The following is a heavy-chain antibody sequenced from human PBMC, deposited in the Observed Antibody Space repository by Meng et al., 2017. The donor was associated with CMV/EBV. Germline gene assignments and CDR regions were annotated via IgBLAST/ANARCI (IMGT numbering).Heavy chain of an antibody. CDR1: GFTFSSYE. CDR3: ARGGGPSSGYSSGWASGY. CDR2: ISSSGSTI. Sequence: GGSLRLSCAASGFTFSSYEMNWVRQAPGKGLEWVSYISSSGSTIYYADSVKGRFTISRDNAKNSLYLQMNSLRAEDTAVYYCARGGGPSSGYSSGWASGYWGQGTLVTVSS. D-gene: IGHD6-19*01. J-gene: IGHJ4*02. V-gene: IGHV3-48*03.